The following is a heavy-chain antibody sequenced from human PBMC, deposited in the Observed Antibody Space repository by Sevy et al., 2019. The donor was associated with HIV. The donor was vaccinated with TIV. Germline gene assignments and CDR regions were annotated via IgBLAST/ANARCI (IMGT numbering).Heavy chain of an antibody. D-gene: IGHD2-2*01. CDR2: ISSSDGST. CDR3: VKGLEGKYQLLQKGIDV. CDR1: GFTFRNYA. V-gene: IGHV3-23*01. J-gene: IGHJ6*02. Sequence: GGSLRISCAASGFTFRNYAMSWVRQAPGKGLEWVSAISSSDGSTNYADSVKGRFTISRDNSKNRLYMQMNSLRVEDTAVYCCVKGLEGKYQLLQKGIDVRGQGTTVTVSS.